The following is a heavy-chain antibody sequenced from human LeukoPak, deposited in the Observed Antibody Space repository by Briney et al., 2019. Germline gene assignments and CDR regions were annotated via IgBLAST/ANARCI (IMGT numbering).Heavy chain of an antibody. CDR1: GFTFSTYY. CDR3: ASGFSSSPYFDY. CDR2: ITGSSSYI. V-gene: IGHV3-21*01. J-gene: IGHJ4*02. Sequence: GGSLRLSYAASGFTFSTYYMNWVRQAPGKGLEWVSFITGSSSYIYYRDSVKGRFTISRDNAKNSLFLQMNSLRDEDTAVYYCASGFSSSPYFDYWGQGTLVTVSS. D-gene: IGHD6-6*01.